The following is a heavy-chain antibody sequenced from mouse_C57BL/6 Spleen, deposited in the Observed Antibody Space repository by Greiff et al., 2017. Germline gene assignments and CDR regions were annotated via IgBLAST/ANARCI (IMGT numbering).Heavy chain of an antibody. CDR2: IRSAGNYI. CDR1: GFTFSSYA. Sequence: EVLLVESGEGLVKPGGSLKLSCAASGFTFSSYAMPWVRQTPGQRLEWVAYIRSAGNYIYYADTVKGRFTISRDNSRNTLYLQMSSLKSEDTDMCYCTRGRWVGAMDYWGQGTSVTVSS. D-gene: IGHD1-1*02. V-gene: IGHV5-9-1*02. CDR3: TRGRWVGAMDY. J-gene: IGHJ4*01.